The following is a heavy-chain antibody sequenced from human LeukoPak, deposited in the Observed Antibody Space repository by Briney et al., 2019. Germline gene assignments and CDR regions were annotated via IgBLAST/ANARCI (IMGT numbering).Heavy chain of an antibody. D-gene: IGHD2/OR15-2a*01. Sequence: PGGSLRLSCAASESTFSKFWMHWVRQAPGKGLVWVSGINRDGSTTTYADSVKGRFTVSRDNAKNTLYLQMNSLRAEGTAVYYCARGNYYGMDVWGQGTTVTVSS. CDR3: ARGNYYGMDV. CDR1: ESTFSKFW. J-gene: IGHJ6*02. CDR2: INRDGSTT. V-gene: IGHV3-74*03.